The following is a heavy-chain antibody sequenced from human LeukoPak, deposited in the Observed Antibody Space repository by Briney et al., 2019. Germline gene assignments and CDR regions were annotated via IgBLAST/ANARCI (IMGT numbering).Heavy chain of an antibody. CDR2: INHSGST. D-gene: IGHD3-9*01. J-gene: IGHJ3*02. V-gene: IGHV4-34*01. CDR1: GFTFSTYE. Sequence: GSLRLSCAASGFTFSTYEMNWVRQPPGKGLEWIGEINHSGSTNYNPSLKSRVTISVDTSKNQFSLKLSSVTAADTAVYYCARRRLRYRLAFDIWGQGTMVTVSS. CDR3: ARRRLRYRLAFDI.